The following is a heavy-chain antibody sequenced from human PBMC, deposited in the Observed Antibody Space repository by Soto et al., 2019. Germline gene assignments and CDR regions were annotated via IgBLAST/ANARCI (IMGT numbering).Heavy chain of an antibody. Sequence: GGSLRLSCVASGFSFGTYAMTWVRQVPGKGLEWVSTISGGIGSTFYADSVKGRFTISRDISKKMLFLHMNGLRGEDTGTYYCAEGAARYFDYWGRGTLVTVPQ. CDR1: GFSFGTYA. D-gene: IGHD1-26*01. J-gene: IGHJ4*02. CDR3: AEGAARYFDY. CDR2: ISGGIGST. V-gene: IGHV3-23*01.